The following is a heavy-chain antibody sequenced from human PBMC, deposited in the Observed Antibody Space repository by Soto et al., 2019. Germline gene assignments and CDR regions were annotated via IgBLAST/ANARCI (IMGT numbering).Heavy chain of an antibody. Sequence: QVQLVQSGAEVKKPGASVKVSCKASGYTFTSYYMHWVRQAPGQGLEWMGITNPSGGSTSYAQKFQGRVTMTRDTSTSTVYMELSSLRSEDTAVYYCARVYPSDTRYGYVGNNWFDPWGQGTLVTVSS. D-gene: IGHD5-18*01. CDR3: ARVYPSDTRYGYVGNNWFDP. V-gene: IGHV1-46*03. CDR1: GYTFTSYY. J-gene: IGHJ5*02. CDR2: TNPSGGST.